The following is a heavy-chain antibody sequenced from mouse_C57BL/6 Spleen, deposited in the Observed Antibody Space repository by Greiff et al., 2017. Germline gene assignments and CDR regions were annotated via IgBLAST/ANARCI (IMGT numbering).Heavy chain of an antibody. CDR2: IYPGDGDT. CDR3: ARRGAGKNYFDY. CDR1: GYAFSSSW. D-gene: IGHD6-1*01. V-gene: IGHV1-82*01. Sequence: VQLQQSGPELVQPGASVKISCKASGYAFSSSWMNWVKQRPGKGLEWLGRIYPGDGDTNYNGKFKGKATLTADKSSSTAYMQLSSLTSEDAAVYFCARRGAGKNYFDYWGQGTTLTVSS. J-gene: IGHJ2*01.